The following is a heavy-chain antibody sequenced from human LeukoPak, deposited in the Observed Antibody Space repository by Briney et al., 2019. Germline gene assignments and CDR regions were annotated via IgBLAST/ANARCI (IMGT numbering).Heavy chain of an antibody. D-gene: IGHD3-16*02. Sequence: SETLSLTCTVSAYSISSGYYWGWIRQPPGKGLEWIGSIYHSGSTYYNPSLKSRVTISVDTSKNQFSLKLSSVTAADTAVYYCARVIPYYMDVLGTGTTVTVSS. CDR3: ARVIPYYMDV. CDR2: IYHSGST. CDR1: AYSISSGYY. V-gene: IGHV4-38-2*02. J-gene: IGHJ6*03.